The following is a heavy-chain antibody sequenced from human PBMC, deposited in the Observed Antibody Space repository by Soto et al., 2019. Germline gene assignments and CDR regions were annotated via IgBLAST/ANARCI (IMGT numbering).Heavy chain of an antibody. D-gene: IGHD2-21*01. CDR2: ISPYTGNT. J-gene: IGHJ6*02. V-gene: IGHV1-18*01. CDR3: VVVDNYVTSTPQDV. CDR1: GYIFANYG. Sequence: QVQLVQSGDEVKNPGASVKVSCKASGYIFANYGIAWVRQAPGQALEWMGWISPYTGNTHAATKIQGRLTMTTDTSTSTAYMDLGSLTSDDTAVYYCVVVDNYVTSTPQDVWGQGTRVTVSS.